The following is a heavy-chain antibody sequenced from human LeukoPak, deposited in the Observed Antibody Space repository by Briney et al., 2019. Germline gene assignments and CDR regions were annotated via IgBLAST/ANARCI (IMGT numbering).Heavy chain of an antibody. CDR2: ISGSGTDT. CDR3: AKGGGSSCYSPSDY. D-gene: IGHD2-15*01. CDR1: GFTFSSYA. V-gene: IGHV3-23*01. Sequence: GGSLRLSCGGSGFTFSSYAMSWVRQAPGKGLEWVSAISGSGTDTSYANSVKGRFTISRDNPKNTLYLQMNSLRAEYTAVYYCAKGGGSSCYSPSDYWGQGTLVTVSS. J-gene: IGHJ4*02.